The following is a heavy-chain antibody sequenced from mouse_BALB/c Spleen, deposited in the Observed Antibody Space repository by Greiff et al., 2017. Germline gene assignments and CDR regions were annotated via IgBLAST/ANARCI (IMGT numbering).Heavy chain of an antibody. CDR3: TNYGNYAYFDD. CDR2: IYPGNSDT. Sequence: VQLQQSGTVLARPGASVKMSCKASGYSFTSYWMHWVKQRPGQGLEWIGAIYPGNSDTSYNQKFKGKAKLTAVTSASTAYMELSSLTNEDSAVYYCTNYGNYAYFDDWGQGTTLTVSS. V-gene: IGHV1-5*01. D-gene: IGHD2-1*01. CDR1: GYSFTSYW. J-gene: IGHJ2*01.